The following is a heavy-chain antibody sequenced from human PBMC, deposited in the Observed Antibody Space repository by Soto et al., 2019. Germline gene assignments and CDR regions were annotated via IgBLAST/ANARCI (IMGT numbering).Heavy chain of an antibody. J-gene: IGHJ5*02. D-gene: IGHD3-3*01. CDR3: ARDQERNMGPIGVGWFDP. Sequence: ASVKVSCKASGGTFSSYAISWVRQAPGQGLEWMGGIIPIFGTANYAQKFQGRVTITADESTSTAYMELSSLRSEDTAVYYCARDQERNMGPIGVGWFDPWGQGTLVTVSS. CDR1: GGTFSSYA. CDR2: IIPIFGTA. V-gene: IGHV1-69*13.